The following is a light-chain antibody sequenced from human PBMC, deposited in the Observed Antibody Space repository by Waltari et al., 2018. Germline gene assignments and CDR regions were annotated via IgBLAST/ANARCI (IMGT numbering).Light chain of an antibody. CDR1: QSVLYSSNNKNY. Sequence: DIVMTQSLDSLAVSLGERATINCKSSQSVLYSSNNKNYLAWFQQKSGQPPKLLIYWASTRKAGVPDRFSGSGSGTDFTLTITSLQAEDVAVYYCQQYYSSPPTFGPGTKVDI. J-gene: IGKJ3*01. CDR2: WAS. V-gene: IGKV4-1*01. CDR3: QQYYSSPPT.